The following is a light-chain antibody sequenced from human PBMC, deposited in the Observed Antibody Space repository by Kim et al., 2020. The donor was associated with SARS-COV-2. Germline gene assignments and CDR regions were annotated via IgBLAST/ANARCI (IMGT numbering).Light chain of an antibody. V-gene: IGLV3-19*01. CDR3: KSRDTSGYLLV. J-gene: IGLJ2*01. CDR1: SLRSYY. Sequence: SSELTQDPAVSVALGQTVRITCQGDSLRSYYASWYQQKPGQAPVLVMYAKNNRPSGIPDRFSGSSSGNTASLTITVAQAEDEADYYCKSRDTSGYLLVFGGGTQLTVL. CDR2: AKN.